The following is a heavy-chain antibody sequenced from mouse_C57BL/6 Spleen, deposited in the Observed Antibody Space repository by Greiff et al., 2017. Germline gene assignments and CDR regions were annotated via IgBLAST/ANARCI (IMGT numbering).Heavy chain of an antibody. D-gene: IGHD1-1*01. CDR3: TTGGTTVVAPSMDY. J-gene: IGHJ4*01. CDR2: IDPEDGGT. Sequence: VQLQQSGAELVRPGASVKLSCTASGFNIKDYYMHWVKQRPEQGLEWIGRIDPEDGGTEYAQKFQGKATLTADTSSNTAYLQLSSLTSEDTAAYYCTTGGTTVVAPSMDYWGQGTSVTVSS. V-gene: IGHV14-1*01. CDR1: GFNIKDYY.